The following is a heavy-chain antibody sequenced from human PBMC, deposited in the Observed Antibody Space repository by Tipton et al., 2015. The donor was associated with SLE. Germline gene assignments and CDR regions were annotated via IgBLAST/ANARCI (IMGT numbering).Heavy chain of an antibody. J-gene: IGHJ4*02. Sequence: TLSLTCTVSGDSVSSSSYYWGWIRQPPGMGVEWIGYIYYSGGTNYNPSLKSRVTMSVDTSKNQFSLKLSSVTAADTAVYYCARQDYDILTGYFDYWGQGTLVTVSS. D-gene: IGHD3-9*01. CDR1: GDSVSSSSYY. V-gene: IGHV4-61*05. CDR3: ARQDYDILTGYFDY. CDR2: IYYSGGT.